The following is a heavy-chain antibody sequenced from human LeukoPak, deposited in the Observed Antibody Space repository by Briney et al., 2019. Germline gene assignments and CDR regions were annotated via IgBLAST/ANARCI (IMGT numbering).Heavy chain of an antibody. J-gene: IGHJ4*02. D-gene: IGHD3-10*01. CDR3: ARALITMVRGVTNDY. V-gene: IGHV4-34*01. CDR2: INHSGST. CDR1: GGSFSGYY. Sequence: SETLSLTCAVYGGSFSGYYWSWIRQPPGKGLEWIGEINHSGSTNYNPSLKSRVTISVDTSKNRFSLKLSSVTAADTAVYYCARALITMVRGVTNDYWGQGTLVTVSS.